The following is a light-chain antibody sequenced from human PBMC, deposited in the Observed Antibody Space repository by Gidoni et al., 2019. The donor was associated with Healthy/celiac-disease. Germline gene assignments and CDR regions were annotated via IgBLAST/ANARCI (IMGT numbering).Light chain of an antibody. Sequence: QSALTQPASVSGSPGQSITIPCTGTSSDVVSYNLVSWYQQHPGKAPKLMIYEGSKRPSGVSNRFSGSKSGNTASLTISGLQAEDEADYYCCSYAGSSTLGVVFGGGTKLTVL. CDR3: CSYAGSSTLGVV. V-gene: IGLV2-23*01. CDR1: SSDVVSYNL. CDR2: EGS. J-gene: IGLJ2*01.